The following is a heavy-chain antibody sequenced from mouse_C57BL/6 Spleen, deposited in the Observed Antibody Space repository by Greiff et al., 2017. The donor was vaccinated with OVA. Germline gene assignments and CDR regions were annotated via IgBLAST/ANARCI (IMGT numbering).Heavy chain of an antibody. D-gene: IGHD1-1*01. CDR2: IYPGDGDT. J-gene: IGHJ1*03. CDR1: GYAFSSSW. Sequence: VQLVESGPELVKPGASVKISCKASGYAFSSSWMNWVKQRPGKGLEWIGRIYPGDGDTNYNGKFKGKATLTADKSSSTAYMQLSSLTSEDSAVYFCARSIATVPYWYFDVWGTGTTVTVSS. CDR3: ARSIATVPYWYFDV. V-gene: IGHV1-82*01.